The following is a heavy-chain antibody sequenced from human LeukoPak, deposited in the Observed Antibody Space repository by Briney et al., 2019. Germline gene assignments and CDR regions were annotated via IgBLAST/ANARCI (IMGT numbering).Heavy chain of an antibody. CDR2: IYYRGST. J-gene: IGHJ4*02. V-gene: IGHV4-59*08. CDR1: GGSINSYY. CDR3: ARHISGSGWYYFDY. Sequence: KPSETLSLTCTVSGGSINSYYWTWIRQPPGKGLEWIGYIYYRGSTNYNPSLKSRVTISVDTSKNQFSLKLSSVTAADTAVYYCARHISGSGWYYFDYWGQGTLVTVSS. D-gene: IGHD6-19*01.